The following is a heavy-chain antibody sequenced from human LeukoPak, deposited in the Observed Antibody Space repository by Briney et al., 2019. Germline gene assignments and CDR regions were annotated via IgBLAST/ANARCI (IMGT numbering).Heavy chain of an antibody. V-gene: IGHV1-46*02. D-gene: IGHD6-19*01. CDR2: INFSVGSI. CDR1: GYTLNSHY. CDR3: ASHRSGWQQTYFDY. J-gene: IGHJ4*02. Sequence: ASVKVSCKAFGYTLNSHYMHWVRQAPGQGLEWMGKINFSVGSIDYVQKFQGRVTMTRDTSTSTVYMELSSLRSEDTAVYYCASHRSGWQQTYFDYWGQGTLVTVSS.